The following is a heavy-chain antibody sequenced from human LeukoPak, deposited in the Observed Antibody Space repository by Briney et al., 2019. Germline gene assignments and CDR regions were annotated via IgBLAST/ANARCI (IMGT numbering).Heavy chain of an antibody. V-gene: IGHV3-53*01. D-gene: IGHD2-15*01. J-gene: IGHJ4*02. Sequence: TGGSLRLSCAASGFTFSSYAMSWVRQAPGKGLECVSVIYSGGSTYYADSVKGRFTISRDNSKNTLYLQMNSLRAEDTAVYYCARGRSGLDCWGQGTLVTVSS. CDR2: IYSGGST. CDR3: ARGRSGLDC. CDR1: GFTFSSYA.